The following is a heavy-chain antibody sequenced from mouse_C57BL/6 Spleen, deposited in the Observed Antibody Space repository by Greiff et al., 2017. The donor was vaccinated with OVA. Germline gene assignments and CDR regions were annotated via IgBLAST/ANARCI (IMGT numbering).Heavy chain of an antibody. V-gene: IGHV1-82*01. J-gene: IGHJ4*01. CDR2: IYPGDGDT. CDR3: AREDYYGSSYGYAMDY. D-gene: IGHD1-1*01. Sequence: VQLQQSGPELVKPGASVKISCKASGYAFSSSWMNWVKQRPGKGLEWIGRIYPGDGDTNYNGKFKGKATLTADKSSSTAYMQLSSLTSEYTAVYFCAREDYYGSSYGYAMDYWGQGTSVTVSS. CDR1: GYAFSSSW.